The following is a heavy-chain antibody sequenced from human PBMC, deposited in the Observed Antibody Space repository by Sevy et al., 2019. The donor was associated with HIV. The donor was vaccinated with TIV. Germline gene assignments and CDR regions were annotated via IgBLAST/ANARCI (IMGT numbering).Heavy chain of an antibody. CDR1: GFIFSNYG. V-gene: IGHV3-30*18. Sequence: GGSLRLSCAVSGFIFSNYGMHWVRQAPGKGLEWVAVITYDGTNQYYADSVKGRFTISRDNSKNTLYLQMNSLRVDDSVVYYCAKDHALTTLWVNNWFESWGQGTLVTVSS. D-gene: IGHD4-17*01. CDR2: ITYDGTNQ. J-gene: IGHJ5*01. CDR3: AKDHALTTLWVNNWFES.